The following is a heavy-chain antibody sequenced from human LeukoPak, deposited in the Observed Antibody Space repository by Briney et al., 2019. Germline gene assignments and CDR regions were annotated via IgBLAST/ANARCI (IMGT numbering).Heavy chain of an antibody. J-gene: IGHJ4*02. Sequence: AASVKVFCKASGGTFSSYAISWVRQAPGQGLEWMGGIIPIFGTANYAQKFQGRVTITADESTSTAYMELSSLRSEDMAVYYCARTRSGSSWYADFNYWGQGTLVTVSS. V-gene: IGHV1-69*13. CDR3: ARTRSGSSWYADFNY. D-gene: IGHD6-13*01. CDR2: IIPIFGTA. CDR1: GGTFSSYA.